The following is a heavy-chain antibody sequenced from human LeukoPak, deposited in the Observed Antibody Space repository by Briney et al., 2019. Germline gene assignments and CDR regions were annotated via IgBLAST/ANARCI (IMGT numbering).Heavy chain of an antibody. CDR2: ISAYNGNT. V-gene: IGHV1-18*01. CDR3: ARTPSTSETAAGSFDY. Sequence: ASVKVSCKASGYTFTSYGISWVRQAPGQGLEWMGWISAYNGNTNYAQRLQGRVTMTTDTSTSTAYMELRSLRSDDTAVYYCARTPSTSETAAGSFDYWGQGTLVTVSS. D-gene: IGHD6-13*01. CDR1: GYTFTSYG. J-gene: IGHJ4*02.